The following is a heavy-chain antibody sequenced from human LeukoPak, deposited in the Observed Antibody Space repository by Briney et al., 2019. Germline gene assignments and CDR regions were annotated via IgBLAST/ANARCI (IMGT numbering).Heavy chain of an antibody. CDR1: RFTFSNYA. CDR2: ISYDGSNK. D-gene: IGHD1-14*01. Sequence: GGSLRLSCAASRFTFSNYAMHWVRQAPGKGLEWVAVISYDGSNKYYADSVKGRFTISRDNSKNTLYLQMNSLRAEDTAVYYCARDRDRSERDAFDIWGQGTMVTVSS. V-gene: IGHV3-30*04. J-gene: IGHJ3*02. CDR3: ARDRDRSERDAFDI.